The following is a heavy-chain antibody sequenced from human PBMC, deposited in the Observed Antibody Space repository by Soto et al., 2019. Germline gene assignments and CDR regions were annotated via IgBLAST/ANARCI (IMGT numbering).Heavy chain of an antibody. CDR2: ISAYNGNT. CDR3: AGFVAGYYDRSGYPGDY. J-gene: IGHJ4*02. CDR1: GYTFTSYG. Sequence: QVQLVQSGAEVKKPGSSVKVSCKASGYTFTSYGISWVRQAPGQGLEWMGWISAYNGNTNYAQKLQGRVTMTTDTSTSSAYKKQRSMRSDDTAVDYCAGFVAGYYDRSGYPGDYWGQGTLVTVSS. D-gene: IGHD3-22*01. V-gene: IGHV1-18*01.